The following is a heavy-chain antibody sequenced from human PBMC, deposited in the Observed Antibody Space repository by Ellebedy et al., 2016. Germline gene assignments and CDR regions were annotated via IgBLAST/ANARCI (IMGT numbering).Heavy chain of an antibody. CDR2: ISWNSGSI. CDR1: GFTFDDYA. V-gene: IGHV3-9*01. CDR3: AKDRGPDYYGSGSYNWFDP. J-gene: IGHJ5*02. Sequence: GGSLRLSXAASGFTFDDYAMHWVRQAPGKGLEWVSGISWNSGSIGYADSVKGRFTISRDNAKNSLYLQMNSLRAEDTALYYCAKDRGPDYYGSGSYNWFDPWGQGTLVTVSS. D-gene: IGHD3-10*01.